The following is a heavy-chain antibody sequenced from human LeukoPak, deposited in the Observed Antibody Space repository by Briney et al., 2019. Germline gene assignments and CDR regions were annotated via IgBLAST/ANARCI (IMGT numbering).Heavy chain of an antibody. Sequence: SETLSLTCTVSGGSISSYYWSWIRQPAGKGLEWIGRIYTSGSTNYNPSLKSRVTMSVDTSKNQFSLKRSSVTAADTAVYYCARVDYGGDSGHFDYWGQGTLVTVSS. CDR2: IYTSGST. CDR1: GGSISSYY. J-gene: IGHJ4*02. D-gene: IGHD4-23*01. V-gene: IGHV4-4*07. CDR3: ARVDYGGDSGHFDY.